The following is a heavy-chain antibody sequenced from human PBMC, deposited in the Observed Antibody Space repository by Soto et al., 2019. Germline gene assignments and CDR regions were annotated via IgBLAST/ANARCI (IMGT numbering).Heavy chain of an antibody. Sequence: EVPLVESGGGLIQPGGSLRLSCAASGFTVSSNYMSRVRQAPGKGLEWVSVIYSGGSTYYADSVKGRFTISRDNSKDTLYLQMNSLRAEDTAVYYCARDLPAARAFADGYYYGMDVWGNGTTVTVSS. D-gene: IGHD6-6*01. CDR2: IYSGGST. V-gene: IGHV3-53*01. CDR3: ARDLPAARAFADGYYYGMDV. J-gene: IGHJ6*04. CDR1: GFTVSSNY.